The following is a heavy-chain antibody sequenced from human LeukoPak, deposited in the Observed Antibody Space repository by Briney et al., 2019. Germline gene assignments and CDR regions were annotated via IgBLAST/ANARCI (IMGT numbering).Heavy chain of an antibody. CDR2: IYTSGST. CDR1: GGSISSGSYY. D-gene: IGHD4-11*01. V-gene: IGHV4-61*02. Sequence: SETLSLTCTVSGGSISSGSYYWSWIRQPAGRGLEWIGRIYTSGSTNYSPSLKSRVTISLDTSKNLFSLKLNSVTAADTAVYYCARTPRVYSEGDAFDIWGQGTMVTVS. CDR3: ARTPRVYSEGDAFDI. J-gene: IGHJ3*02.